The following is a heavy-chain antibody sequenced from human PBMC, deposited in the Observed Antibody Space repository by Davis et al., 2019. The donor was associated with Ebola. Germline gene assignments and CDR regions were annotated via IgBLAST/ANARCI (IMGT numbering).Heavy chain of an antibody. CDR2: IYYSGST. Sequence: SETLSPTCTVSGGSISSYYWSWIRQPPGKGLEWIGYIYYSGSTNYNPSLKSRVTISVDTSKNQFSLKLSSVTAADTAVYYCARGGYSGSYLNFDYWGQGTLVTVSS. V-gene: IGHV4-59*01. CDR1: GGSISSYY. D-gene: IGHD1-26*01. CDR3: ARGGYSGSYLNFDY. J-gene: IGHJ4*02.